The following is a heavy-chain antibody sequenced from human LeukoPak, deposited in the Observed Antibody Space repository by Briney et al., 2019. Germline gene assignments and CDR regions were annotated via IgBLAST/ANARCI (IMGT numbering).Heavy chain of an antibody. V-gene: IGHV3-23*01. Sequence: GGSLRLSCAASGFTFSSYVMSWVRQAPGKGLEWVSAISGSGGSTYYADSVKGRFTISRDNSKNTLYLQMNSLRAEDTAVYYCANTLYYYDSSGFDYWGQGTLVTVSS. CDR1: GFTFSSYV. D-gene: IGHD3-22*01. J-gene: IGHJ4*02. CDR2: ISGSGGST. CDR3: ANTLYYYDSSGFDY.